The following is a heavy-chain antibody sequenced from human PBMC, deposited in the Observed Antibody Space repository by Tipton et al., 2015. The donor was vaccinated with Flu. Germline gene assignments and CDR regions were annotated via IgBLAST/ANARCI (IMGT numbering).Heavy chain of an antibody. CDR3: ASYSGSYEVDY. CDR1: GDSISNNVY. V-gene: IGHV4-31*03. J-gene: IGHJ4*02. CDR2: IYYIGST. D-gene: IGHD1-26*01. Sequence: TLSLTCTVSGDSISNNVYWGWVRQHPGKGLEWIGYIYYIGSTFYNPSLETRTSISVDTSENRFSLEMKSVTAADTAVYYCASYSGSYEVDYWGQGTLVTVSS.